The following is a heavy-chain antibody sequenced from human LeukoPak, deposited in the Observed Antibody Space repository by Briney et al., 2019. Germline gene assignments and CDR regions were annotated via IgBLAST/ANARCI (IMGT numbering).Heavy chain of an antibody. D-gene: IGHD2-15*01. Sequence: GGSVRLSCTASGFIASSNYMSWVRQAPGKGLEWVSLIYSGGSTYYADSVMGRSTISRDKSNNTLYLQMNSLRAEDTAVYYCATGGRSGVAFESWGQGTLVPVSS. CDR2: IYSGGST. J-gene: IGHJ4*02. V-gene: IGHV3-53*01. CDR3: ATGGRSGVAFES. CDR1: GFIASSNY.